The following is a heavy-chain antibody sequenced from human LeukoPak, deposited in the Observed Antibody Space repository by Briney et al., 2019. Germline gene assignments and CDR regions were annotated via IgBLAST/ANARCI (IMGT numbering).Heavy chain of an antibody. CDR1: GYTFTSYD. D-gene: IGHD1-1*01. V-gene: IGHV1-18*01. J-gene: IGHJ3*02. Sequence: ASVKVSCKASGYTFTSYDINWVRQATGQGLEWMGWISAYNGNTNYAQKLQGRVTMTRDTSTSTVYMELSSLRSEDTAVYYCARVRELERPGAFDIWGQGTMVTVSS. CDR2: ISAYNGNT. CDR3: ARVRELERPGAFDI.